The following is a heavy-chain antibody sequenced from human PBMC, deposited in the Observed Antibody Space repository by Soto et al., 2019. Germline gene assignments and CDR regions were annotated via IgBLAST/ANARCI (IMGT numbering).Heavy chain of an antibody. Sequence: NPSETLSLTCTVSGGSITSRNYYWAWVRQPPGKGLEWIGNIYYSGETYYHSSFRSRLTVSVDTTKNQFSLKLRSLTAADTAMYYCASLQVPGNSDHWGQGTLVTVSS. J-gene: IGHJ4*02. CDR3: ASLQVPGNSDH. V-gene: IGHV4-39*01. D-gene: IGHD3-9*01. CDR2: IYYSGET. CDR1: GGSITSRNYY.